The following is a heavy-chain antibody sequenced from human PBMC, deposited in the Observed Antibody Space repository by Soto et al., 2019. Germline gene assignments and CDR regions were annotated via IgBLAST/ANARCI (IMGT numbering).Heavy chain of an antibody. CDR3: ARDAPYSSSWDFDY. Sequence: QVQLVESGGGVVQPGRSLRLSCAASGFTFSSYGMHWVRQAPGKGLEWVAVIWYDGSNKYYADSVKGRFTISRDNSKNTLYLQMNSLGAEDTAGYYCARDAPYSSSWDFDYWGQGTLVTVSS. D-gene: IGHD6-13*01. CDR2: IWYDGSNK. J-gene: IGHJ4*02. V-gene: IGHV3-33*01. CDR1: GFTFSSYG.